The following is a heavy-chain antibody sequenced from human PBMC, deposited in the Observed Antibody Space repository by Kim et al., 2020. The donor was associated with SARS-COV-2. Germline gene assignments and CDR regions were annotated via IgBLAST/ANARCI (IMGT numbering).Heavy chain of an antibody. CDR3: VKDSGNGYYGSGGYYRDYYYYGMDT. Sequence: GGSLRLSCATSGFTLSSYGMHWVRQAPVKGLEWVALMSYDGTNIDYADSVKGRFTISRDNSKNTLYLQMSSLRGEDTAVYYCVKDSGNGYYGSGGYYRDYYYYGMDTWGQGTPVTVSS. D-gene: IGHD3-10*01. V-gene: IGHV3-30*18. CDR1: GFTLSSYG. CDR2: MSYDGTNI. J-gene: IGHJ6*02.